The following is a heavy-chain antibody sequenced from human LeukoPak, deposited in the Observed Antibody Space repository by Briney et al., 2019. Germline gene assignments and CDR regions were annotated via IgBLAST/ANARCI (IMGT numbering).Heavy chain of an antibody. CDR1: GYSFTTHW. Sequence: GESLEISCKASGYSFTTHWIGWVRQMPGKGLEWMGIIYPDDSDTKYSPSFQGQVTISADKSISIAFLQWGSLKASDTAMYYCASATGSYSYFDYWGQGTLVTVSS. J-gene: IGHJ4*02. CDR3: ASATGSYSYFDY. V-gene: IGHV5-51*01. CDR2: IYPDDSDT. D-gene: IGHD1-26*01.